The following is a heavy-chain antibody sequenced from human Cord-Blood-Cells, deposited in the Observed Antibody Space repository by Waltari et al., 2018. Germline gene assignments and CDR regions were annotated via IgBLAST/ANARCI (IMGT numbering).Heavy chain of an antibody. CDR3: ARDGVAAAGTKNAFDI. D-gene: IGHD6-13*01. Sequence: QVQLVQSGAEVKKPGASVKVSCKASGYTFTRYAMHWVRQAPGQRLEWMGWINAGNGNTKYSQKFQGRVTITRDTSASTAYMELSSLRSEDTAVYYCARDGVAAAGTKNAFDIWGQGTMVTVSS. J-gene: IGHJ3*02. CDR2: INAGNGNT. V-gene: IGHV1-3*01. CDR1: GYTFTRYA.